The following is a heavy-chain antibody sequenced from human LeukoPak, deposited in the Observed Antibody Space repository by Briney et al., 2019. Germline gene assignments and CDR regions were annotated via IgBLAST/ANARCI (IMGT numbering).Heavy chain of an antibody. Sequence: GASVKVSCKASGYTFTSYGISWVRQAPGQGLEWMGWISAYNGNTNYAQKLQGRVTMTTDTSMSTAYMELRSLRSDDTAVYYCAREARDDILTGYYPYYFDYWGQGTLVTVSS. V-gene: IGHV1-18*01. CDR2: ISAYNGNT. CDR3: AREARDDILTGYYPYYFDY. J-gene: IGHJ4*02. CDR1: GYTFTSYG. D-gene: IGHD3-9*01.